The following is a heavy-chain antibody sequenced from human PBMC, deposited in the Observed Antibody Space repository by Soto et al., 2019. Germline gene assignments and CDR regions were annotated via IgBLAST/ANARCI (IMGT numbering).Heavy chain of an antibody. CDR1: GFTFRNHG. D-gene: IGHD6-19*01. CDR3: AKDRNYIATVEMATNGMDV. J-gene: IGHJ6*02. CDR2: ISYNGKNE. Sequence: GGSLRLSCVASGFTFRNHGMHWVRQAPGKGLEWVAVISYNGKNEHYADSVKGRFTISRDNSKNTVFLHMNSLTPEDTAVYYCAKDRNYIATVEMATNGMDVWGQGTTVTVSS. V-gene: IGHV3-30*18.